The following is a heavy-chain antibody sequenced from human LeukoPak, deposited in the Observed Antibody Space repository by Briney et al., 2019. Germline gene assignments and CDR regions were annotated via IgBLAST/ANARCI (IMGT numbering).Heavy chain of an antibody. D-gene: IGHD3-10*01. CDR1: GYTFTSYD. CDR3: ARGSITMVRGVRSDAFDI. J-gene: IGHJ3*02. V-gene: IGHV1-8*01. CDR2: MNPNSGNT. Sequence: ASVKVSCKASGYTFTSYDINWGRQATGQGLEWMGGMNPNSGNTGYAQKFQGRVTMTRNTSISTAYMELSSLRSEDTAVYYCARGSITMVRGVRSDAFDIWGQGTMVTVSS.